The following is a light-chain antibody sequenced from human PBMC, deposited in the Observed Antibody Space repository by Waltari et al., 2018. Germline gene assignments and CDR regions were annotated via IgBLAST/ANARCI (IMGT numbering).Light chain of an antibody. Sequence: QSVLTQPPSASGTPGQRVTISFSGSGSTIGRNSVNWFQQVPGTAPKLLIYSNNQWPSGVPDRFSGSKSGTSASLAISGLQSEDEADYYCAAWDDSLNGYVFGTGTKVTVL. J-gene: IGLJ1*01. CDR3: AAWDDSLNGYV. V-gene: IGLV1-44*01. CDR2: SNN. CDR1: GSTIGRNS.